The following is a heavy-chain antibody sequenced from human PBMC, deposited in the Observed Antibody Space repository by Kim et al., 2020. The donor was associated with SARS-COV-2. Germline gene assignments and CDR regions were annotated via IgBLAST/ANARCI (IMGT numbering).Heavy chain of an antibody. CDR3: ARLGCSSTSCYIGRYYYYGMDV. V-gene: IGHV3-21*01. CDR1: GFTFSSYS. D-gene: IGHD2-2*02. Sequence: GGSLRLSCAASGFTFSSYSMNWVRQAPGKGLEWVSSISSSSSYIYYADSVKGRFTISRDNAKNSLYLQMNSLRAEDTAVYYCARLGCSSTSCYIGRYYYYGMDVWGQGTTVTVSS. J-gene: IGHJ6*02. CDR2: ISSSSSYI.